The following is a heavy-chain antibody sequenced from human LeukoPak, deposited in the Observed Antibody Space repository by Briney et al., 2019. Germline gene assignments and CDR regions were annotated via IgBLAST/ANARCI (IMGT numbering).Heavy chain of an antibody. J-gene: IGHJ3*02. Sequence: GGSLRLSCAASGFTFSSYSMNWVRQAPGKGLEWVSSISSSSSYIYYADSVKGRFTISRDNAKNSLYLQMNSLRAEDTAVYYCARARSSGYYDAFDIWGQGTMVTVSS. V-gene: IGHV3-21*04. CDR1: GFTFSSYS. D-gene: IGHD3-22*01. CDR2: ISSSSSYI. CDR3: ARARSSGYYDAFDI.